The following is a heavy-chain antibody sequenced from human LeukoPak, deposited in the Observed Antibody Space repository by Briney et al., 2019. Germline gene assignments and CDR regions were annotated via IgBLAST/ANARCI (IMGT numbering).Heavy chain of an antibody. Sequence: PSETLSLTCTVSGASVSSGSFYWSWIRQPPGKGLEWIGYIYYSGTTNYNPSLKSRVTISVDTSKSQFSLKLSSVAAADTAVYYCATRYCSGGSCRFDYWGQGTLVTVSS. CDR2: IYYSGTT. CDR3: ATRYCSGGSCRFDY. V-gene: IGHV4-61*01. D-gene: IGHD2-15*01. CDR1: GASVSSGSFY. J-gene: IGHJ4*02.